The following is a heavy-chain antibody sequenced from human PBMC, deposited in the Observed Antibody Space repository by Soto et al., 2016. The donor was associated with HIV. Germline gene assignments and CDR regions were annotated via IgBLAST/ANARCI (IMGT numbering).Heavy chain of an antibody. V-gene: IGHV4-31*03. CDR1: GGSISSGNYY. Sequence: QVQLQESGPGLVKPSQTLSLNCSVSGGSISSGNYYWSWVRQHPGKGLEWIGYIYYSGNTYYNPSLKSRISISVDTSKNQFSLQLTSLTVADTAVYYCARVKSSSHYGDAFDCLGLGTMVTVS. J-gene: IGHJ3*01. CDR2: IYYSGNT. D-gene: IGHD6-13*01. CDR3: ARVKSSSHYGDAFDC.